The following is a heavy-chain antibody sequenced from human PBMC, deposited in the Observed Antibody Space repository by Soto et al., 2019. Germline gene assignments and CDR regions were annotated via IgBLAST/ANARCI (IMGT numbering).Heavy chain of an antibody. CDR1: GFTFSRHT. J-gene: IGHJ4*02. CDR3: ARERLRLGELSLLGYFDY. D-gene: IGHD3-16*02. Sequence: SLRLSCAASGFTFSRHTMHWVRQAPGKGLEWVASISYDGSNKYYADSVKGRFTISRDNSKNTLSVQMDSLRAEDTAVYYCARERLRLGELSLLGYFDYWGQGTLVTVSS. CDR2: ISYDGSNK. V-gene: IGHV3-30*04.